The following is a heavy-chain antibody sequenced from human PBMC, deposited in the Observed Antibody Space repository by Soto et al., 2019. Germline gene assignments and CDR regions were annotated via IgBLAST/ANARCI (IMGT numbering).Heavy chain of an antibody. V-gene: IGHV1-69*04. D-gene: IGHD6-13*01. CDR3: ARDLSGYSSLYAFDY. Sequence: ASVKVSCKASGGTFSSYTISWVRQAPGQGLEWMGRIIPILGIANYAQKFQGRVTITADKSTSTAYMELSSLRSEDTAVYYCARDLSGYSSLYAFDYWGQGTLVTVSS. CDR1: GGTFSSYT. CDR2: IIPILGIA. J-gene: IGHJ4*02.